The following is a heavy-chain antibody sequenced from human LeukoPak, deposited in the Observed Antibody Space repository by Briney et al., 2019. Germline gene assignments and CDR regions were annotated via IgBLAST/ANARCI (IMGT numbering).Heavy chain of an antibody. J-gene: IGHJ5*02. CDR2: ISAYSGNT. Sequence: ASVKVSCKASGYTFNSYGISWVRQAPGQGLEWMGWISAYSGNTNYAQNLQGRVTMTTDTSTSTAYMELRSLRSDDTALYYCARDVWPYCGRPNCYLVSDPWGQGTLVTVSS. CDR1: GYTFNSYG. V-gene: IGHV1-18*01. D-gene: IGHD2-2*01. CDR3: ARDVWPYCGRPNCYLVSDP.